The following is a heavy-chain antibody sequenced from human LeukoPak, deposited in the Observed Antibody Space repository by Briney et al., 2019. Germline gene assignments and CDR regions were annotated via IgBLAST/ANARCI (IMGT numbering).Heavy chain of an antibody. V-gene: IGHV3-64*01. D-gene: IGHD4-11*01. CDR1: GFTFSSYA. J-gene: IGHJ4*02. CDR2: ISSNGGST. CDR3: ARTRTVTTDYFDY. Sequence: GGSLRLSCAASGFTFSSYAMHWVRQAPGKGLEYVSAISSNGGSTYYANSVKGRFTISRDNSKNTLYLQMGSLRAENMAVYYCARTRTVTTDYFDYWGQGTLVTVSS.